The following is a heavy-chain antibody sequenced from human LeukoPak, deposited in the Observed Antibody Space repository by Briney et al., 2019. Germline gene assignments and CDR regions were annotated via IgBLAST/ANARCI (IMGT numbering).Heavy chain of an antibody. V-gene: IGHV3-21*01. CDR3: AELGITMIGGV. Sequence: GGSLRLSCAASEFTFSRYGMNWVRQAPGKGLEWVSSISSSSYIYYADSVKGRFTISRDNAKNSLYLQMNSLRAEDTAVYYCAELGITMIGGVWGKGTTVTISS. CDR2: ISSSSYI. CDR1: EFTFSRYG. J-gene: IGHJ6*04. D-gene: IGHD3-10*02.